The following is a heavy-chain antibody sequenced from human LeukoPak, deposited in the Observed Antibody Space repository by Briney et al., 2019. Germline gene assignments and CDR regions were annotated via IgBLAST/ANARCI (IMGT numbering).Heavy chain of an antibody. Sequence: GGSLRLSCAASGFTFSSYSMNWVRQAPGKGLEWVSSISSSSSYIYYADSVKGRFTISRDNAKNSLYLQMNSLRAEDTAVYYCASSGYYDSSGYYNTHVYFDYWGQGTLVNVSS. CDR1: GFTFSSYS. D-gene: IGHD3-22*01. CDR3: ASSGYYDSSGYYNTHVYFDY. CDR2: ISSSSSYI. V-gene: IGHV3-21*01. J-gene: IGHJ4*02.